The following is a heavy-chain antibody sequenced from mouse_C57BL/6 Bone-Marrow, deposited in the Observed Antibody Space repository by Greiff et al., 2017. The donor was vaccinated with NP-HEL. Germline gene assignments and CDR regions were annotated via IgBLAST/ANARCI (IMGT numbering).Heavy chain of an antibody. CDR2: ISSGSSTI. V-gene: IGHV5-17*01. CDR3: ARGGYDTGYYFDY. CDR1: GFTFSDYG. D-gene: IGHD2-2*01. J-gene: IGHJ2*01. Sequence: DVMLVESGGGLVKPGGSLKLSCAASGFTFSDYGMHWVRQAPEKGLEWVAYISSGSSTIYYADTVKGRFTISRDNAKNTLFLQMTSLRSEDTAMYYCARGGYDTGYYFDYWGQGTTLTVSS.